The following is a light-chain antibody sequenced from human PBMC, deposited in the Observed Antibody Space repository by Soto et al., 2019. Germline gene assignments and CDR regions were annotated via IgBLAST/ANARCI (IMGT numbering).Light chain of an antibody. Sequence: EIVLTQSPATLSLSPGERATLSCRASQSVSSYLAWYQHKPGQAPRLLIYDASNRATGIPERFSGSGSGTDFTLTISSLEPEDFATYYCQQRSNSPRTFGQGTKVEIK. CDR3: QQRSNSPRT. J-gene: IGKJ1*01. CDR2: DAS. CDR1: QSVSSY. V-gene: IGKV3-11*01.